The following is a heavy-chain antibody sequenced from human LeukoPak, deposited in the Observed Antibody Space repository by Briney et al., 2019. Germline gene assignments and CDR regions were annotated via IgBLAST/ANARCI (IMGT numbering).Heavy chain of an antibody. CDR3: ARQLDYYDKRDY. D-gene: IGHD3-22*01. Sequence: GASLQISCKGSGYSFTNYGISCVRQMPGKGLEWMGRIDPSDSYSNYGPSFQGHVTISADRSISTAYLQWRSLKASDTAMYYCARQLDYYDKRDYWGQGTLVTVAS. V-gene: IGHV5-10-1*01. CDR2: IDPSDSYS. J-gene: IGHJ4*02. CDR1: GYSFTNYG.